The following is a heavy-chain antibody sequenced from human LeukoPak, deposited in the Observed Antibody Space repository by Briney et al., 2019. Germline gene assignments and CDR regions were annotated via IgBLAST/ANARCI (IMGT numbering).Heavy chain of an antibody. CDR2: IWYDGTNK. Sequence: GGSLRLSCAASGFTFSNYGMHWVRQAPGKGLEWVAVIWYDGTNKYYADSVKGRFTISRDNSKNTLYLQMNSLRAEDTAVYCCASPGPYYYDSSGYRIDAFDIWGQGTMVTVSS. CDR1: GFTFSNYG. D-gene: IGHD3-22*01. CDR3: ASPGPYYYDSSGYRIDAFDI. V-gene: IGHV3-33*01. J-gene: IGHJ3*02.